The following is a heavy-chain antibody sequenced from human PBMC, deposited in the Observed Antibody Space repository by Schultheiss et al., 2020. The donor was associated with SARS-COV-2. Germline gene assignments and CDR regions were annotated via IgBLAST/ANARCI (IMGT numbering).Heavy chain of an antibody. CDR2: ISYDGSNK. J-gene: IGHJ4*02. V-gene: IGHV3-30*03. CDR1: GFTFSSYG. D-gene: IGHD2-8*01. Sequence: GESLKISCAASGFTFSSYGMHWVRQAPGKGLEWVAVISYDGSNKYYADSVKGRFTISRDNSKNTLYLQMNSLRAEDTAVYYCARGFPGDCTNGLCPPEDYWGQGTLVTVSS. CDR3: ARGFPGDCTNGLCPPEDY.